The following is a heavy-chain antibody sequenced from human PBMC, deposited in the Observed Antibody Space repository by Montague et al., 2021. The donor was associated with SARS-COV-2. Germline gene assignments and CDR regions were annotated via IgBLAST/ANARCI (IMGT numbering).Heavy chain of an antibody. CDR1: GFTFSSYE. Sequence: SLRLSCAASGFTFSSYEMNWVRQAPGKGLEWVSYISSSGSTLYHADSVRGRFTISRDNARDSVYLQMNSLSAEDTAVYYCAREEDSYGSGTLDYWGQGTLVTVSS. CDR3: AREEDSYGSGTLDY. CDR2: ISSSGSTL. D-gene: IGHD3-10*01. V-gene: IGHV3-48*03. J-gene: IGHJ4*02.